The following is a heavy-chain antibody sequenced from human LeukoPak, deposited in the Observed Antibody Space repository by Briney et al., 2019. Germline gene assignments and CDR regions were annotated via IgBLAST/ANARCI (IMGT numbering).Heavy chain of an antibody. CDR2: INHSGST. CDR1: GGSFSGYY. D-gene: IGHD3-16*01. V-gene: IGHV4-34*01. Sequence: PSETLSLTCAVYGGSFSGYYWSWIRQPPGKGLEWIGEINHSGSTNYDPSLKSRVTTSVDTSKNQFSLKLSSVTAADTAVYYCARGSSYDYVWGSSDFDYWGQGTLVTVSS. CDR3: ARGSSYDYVWGSSDFDY. J-gene: IGHJ4*02.